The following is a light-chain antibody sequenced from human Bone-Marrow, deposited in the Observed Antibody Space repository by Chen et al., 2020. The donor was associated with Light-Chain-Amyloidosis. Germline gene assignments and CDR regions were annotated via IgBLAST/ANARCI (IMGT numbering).Light chain of an antibody. CDR1: ESVSSNY. CDR3: QQYGASPFT. Sequence: EIVLTQSPATLSLSPGERATLSCGASESVSSNYVAWYQVRPGLAPRLVIYDASRRATGIPDRFSGSGSGTDFTRTIRRLEPEDSAIYYCQQYGASPFTFGPGAKVDLK. J-gene: IGKJ3*01. V-gene: IGKV3D-20*01. CDR2: DAS.